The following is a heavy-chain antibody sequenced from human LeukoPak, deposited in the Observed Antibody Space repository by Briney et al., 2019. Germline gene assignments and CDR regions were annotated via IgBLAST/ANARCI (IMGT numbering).Heavy chain of an antibody. V-gene: IGHV4-34*01. CDR1: GGSLSGYY. J-gene: IGHJ4*02. CDR2: INHSGTT. D-gene: IGHD4-17*01. CDR3: TRGQGYGDYGDY. Sequence: SETLSLTCAVYGGSLSGYYWSWIRQPPGKGLEWIGEINHSGTTNYNPSLKSRVTISVDTSKNQFSLKLTSVTAADTAVYYCTRGQGYGDYGDYWGQGTLVTVST.